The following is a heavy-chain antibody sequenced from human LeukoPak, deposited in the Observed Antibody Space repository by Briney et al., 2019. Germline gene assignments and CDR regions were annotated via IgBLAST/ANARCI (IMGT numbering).Heavy chain of an antibody. J-gene: IGHJ4*02. CDR1: GFTFDDYA. D-gene: IGHD4/OR15-4a*01. CDR3: VTAMGLYYFDY. Sequence: PGRSLRLSCAASGFTFDDYAMHWARQAPGKGLEWVSGISWNSGSIGYADSVKGRFTISRDNAKNSLYLQMNSLRAEDTALYYCVTAMGLYYFDYWGQGTLVTVSS. CDR2: ISWNSGSI. V-gene: IGHV3-9*01.